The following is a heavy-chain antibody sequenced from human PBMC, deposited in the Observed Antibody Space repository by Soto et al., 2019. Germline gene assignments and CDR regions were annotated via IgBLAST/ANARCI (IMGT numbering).Heavy chain of an antibody. D-gene: IGHD5-12*01. CDR1: GYTFTSYA. J-gene: IGHJ4*02. CDR2: INAGNGNT. CDR3: ARESVDIVATTYYFDY. V-gene: IGHV1-3*01. Sequence: QVKLVQSGAEVKKPGASVKVSCKASGYTFTSYAMHWVRQAPGQRLEWMGWINAGNGNTKYSQKFQGRVTITRDTSASTAYMELSSLRSEDTAVYYCARESVDIVATTYYFDYWGQGTLVTVSS.